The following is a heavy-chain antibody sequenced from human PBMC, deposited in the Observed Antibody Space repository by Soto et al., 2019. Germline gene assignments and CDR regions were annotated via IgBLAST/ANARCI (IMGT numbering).Heavy chain of an antibody. D-gene: IGHD3-22*01. CDR3: ARGDFDSSANYYAGWFDP. CDR2: FNPNSGGR. CDR1: GYIFTGYY. J-gene: IGHJ5*02. Sequence: QVQLVQSGAEVKKPGASVKVSCKASGYIFTGYYMHWLRQAPGQGLEWMGWFNPNSGGRKYAQKFQGRVTMTNDTSINTAYMKLSGLISDDTAVYYCARGDFDSSANYYAGWFDPWGQGTLVTVSS. V-gene: IGHV1-2*02.